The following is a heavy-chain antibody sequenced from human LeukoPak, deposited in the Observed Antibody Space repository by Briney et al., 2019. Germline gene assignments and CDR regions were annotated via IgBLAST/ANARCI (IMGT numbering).Heavy chain of an antibody. CDR2: ISGSGGST. CDR1: GFTFSSYA. Sequence: PVGSLGLSCAASGFTFSSYAMSWVRQAPGKGLEWVSAISGSGGSTYYAESVKGRFTISRDNSKHTLNLQMNSLTAEDTAVYYCAENGDDFWSGYLEYWGQGTLVTVSS. V-gene: IGHV3-23*01. J-gene: IGHJ4*02. CDR3: AENGDDFWSGYLEY. D-gene: IGHD3-3*01.